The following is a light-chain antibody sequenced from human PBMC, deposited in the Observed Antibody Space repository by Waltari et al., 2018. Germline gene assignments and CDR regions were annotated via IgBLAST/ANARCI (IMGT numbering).Light chain of an antibody. J-gene: IGKJ4*01. Sequence: DIQMTQSPSSLSASVGDSVSITCRASQSISTHLNWYQQKPGKAPKLLIYAASNLQSGVPSRFSGRGSETDFTLTISSLQPEDFAVYYCQQSYSAPLTFGGGTNVEIK. CDR3: QQSYSAPLT. CDR2: AAS. CDR1: QSISTH. V-gene: IGKV1-39*01.